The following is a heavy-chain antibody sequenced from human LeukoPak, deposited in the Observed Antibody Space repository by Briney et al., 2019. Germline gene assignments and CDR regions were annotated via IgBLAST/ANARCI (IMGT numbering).Heavy chain of an antibody. D-gene: IGHD3-22*01. CDR3: ARVSYYYDSSGYYEEPGAFDI. J-gene: IGHJ3*02. CDR2: ISGSGGST. V-gene: IGHV3-23*01. Sequence: GGSLRLSCAASGFTFSSYAMSWVRQAPGKGLEWVSGISGSGGSTYYADSVKGRFTISRDNSKNTLYLQMNSLRAEDTAVYYCARVSYYYDSSGYYEEPGAFDIWGQGTMVTVSS. CDR1: GFTFSSYA.